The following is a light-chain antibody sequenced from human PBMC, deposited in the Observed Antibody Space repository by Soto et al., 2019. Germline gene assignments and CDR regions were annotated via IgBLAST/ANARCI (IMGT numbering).Light chain of an antibody. V-gene: IGLV4-69*01. CDR2: VNADGSH. CDR3: QTWGSGIHVV. CDR1: SGHTTYA. Sequence: QPVLTQSPSASASLGASVKLTCSLSSGHTTYAIAWHQQHPEKGPRYLMKVNADGSHNKGDGIPDRFSGSSSGAERYLIISSLQSEDEADYYCQTWGSGIHVVFGGGTQLTVL. J-gene: IGLJ2*01.